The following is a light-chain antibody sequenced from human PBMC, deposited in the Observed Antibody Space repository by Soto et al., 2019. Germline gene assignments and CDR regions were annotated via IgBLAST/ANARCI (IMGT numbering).Light chain of an antibody. CDR2: GAS. J-gene: IGKJ4*01. V-gene: IGKV3-20*01. CDR3: QYYSGSQT. Sequence: EIVLTQSPGTLSLSPGKRATLSCRASQSVNSLYLAWYQQKPAQAPRLLIYGASSRATGIPDRFSGSGSGTDFTLTISRLEPEDFAVYYCQYYSGSQTFGGGTKVEIK. CDR1: QSVNSLY.